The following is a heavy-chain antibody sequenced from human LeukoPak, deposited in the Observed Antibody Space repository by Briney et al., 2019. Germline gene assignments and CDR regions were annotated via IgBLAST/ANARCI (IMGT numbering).Heavy chain of an antibody. V-gene: IGHV1-18*01. CDR1: GHSFTSCG. CDR2: ISVYSSNT. Sequence: GASVKVSCTASGHSFTSCGIRWVRQAPGQGLEWMGWISVYSSNTNYAQKHQGRVTMTTDTSTSTAYMELRRMRHDDPAVYYCARVELYYYYYMDVWGKGTTVTISS. D-gene: IGHD1-26*01. J-gene: IGHJ6*03. CDR3: ARVELYYYYYMDV.